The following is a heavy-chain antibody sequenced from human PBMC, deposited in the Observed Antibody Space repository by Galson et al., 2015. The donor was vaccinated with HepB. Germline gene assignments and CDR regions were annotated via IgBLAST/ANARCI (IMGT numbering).Heavy chain of an antibody. CDR2: IYYSGST. CDR1: GGSISSRSYY. CDR3: ASHLGDADDFLDY. Sequence: ETLSLTCTVSGGSISSRSYYWGWIRQPPGKGLELIGSIYYSGSTYYNPSLKSRVTISIDTSKNQFSLKLSSVTAADTAVYYCASHLGDADDFLDYWGQGTLVTVSS. V-gene: IGHV4-39*01. J-gene: IGHJ4*02. D-gene: IGHD3-16*01.